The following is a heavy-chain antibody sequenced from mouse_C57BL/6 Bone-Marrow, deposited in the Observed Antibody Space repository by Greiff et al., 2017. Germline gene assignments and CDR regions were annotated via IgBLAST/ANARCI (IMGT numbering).Heavy chain of an antibody. D-gene: IGHD1-2*01. Sequence: VKLQESGPELVKPGASVKISCKASGYAFSSSWMNWVKQRPGKGLEWIGRIYPGDGDTNYNGKFKGKATLTADKSSSTAYMQLSSLTSEDSAVYFCATFTTAGDYWGQGTTLTVSS. J-gene: IGHJ2*01. CDR1: GYAFSSSW. CDR2: IYPGDGDT. V-gene: IGHV1-82*01. CDR3: ATFTTAGDY.